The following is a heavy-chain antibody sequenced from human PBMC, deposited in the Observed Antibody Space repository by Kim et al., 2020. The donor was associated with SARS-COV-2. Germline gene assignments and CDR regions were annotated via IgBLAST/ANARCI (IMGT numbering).Heavy chain of an antibody. V-gene: IGHV3-15*01. CDR3: TVLDYYDSSGYVDY. D-gene: IGHD3-22*01. Sequence: YAAPVKGRFTTSREDTTKTLYLQMNSLKTEDTAVYYCTVLDYYDSSGYVDYWGQGTLVTVSS. J-gene: IGHJ4*02.